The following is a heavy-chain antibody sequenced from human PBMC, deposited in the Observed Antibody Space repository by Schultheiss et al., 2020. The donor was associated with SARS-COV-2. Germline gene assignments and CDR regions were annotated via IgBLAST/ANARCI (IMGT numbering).Heavy chain of an antibody. CDR1: GFTFSSYG. D-gene: IGHD6-25*01. Sequence: GGSLRLSCAASGFTFSSYGMHWVRQAPGKGLEWVAVIWYDGSNKYYADSVKGRFTISRDNSKNTLYLQMNSLRAEDTAVYYCASSIVMAAMDVWGQGTTVTVSS. CDR2: IWYDGSNK. V-gene: IGHV3-33*01. CDR3: ASSIVMAAMDV. J-gene: IGHJ6*02.